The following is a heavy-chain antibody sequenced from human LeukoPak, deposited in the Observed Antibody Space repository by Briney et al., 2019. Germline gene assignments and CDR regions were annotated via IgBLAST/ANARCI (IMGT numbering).Heavy chain of an antibody. V-gene: IGHV3-21*01. CDR3: ARDPDYYDSSGYYYADAFDI. CDR1: GFTFSSYS. J-gene: IGHJ3*02. CDR2: ISSSSSYI. Sequence: GGSLRLSCAASGFTFSSYSMNWVRQAPGEGLEWFSSISSSSSYIYYADSVKGRCTISRDNATNSLYLQLNSLRADDTAVYYCARDPDYYDSSGYYYADAFDIWGQGTMVTVSS. D-gene: IGHD3-22*01.